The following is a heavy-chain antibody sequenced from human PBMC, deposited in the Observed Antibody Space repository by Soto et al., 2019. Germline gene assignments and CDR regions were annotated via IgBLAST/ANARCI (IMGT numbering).Heavy chain of an antibody. CDR3: ANQKIRFSVAGTLYGLGV. V-gene: IGHV3-48*02. D-gene: IGHD6-19*01. Sequence: GGSLRLSCEASGFAFSTYSMTWVRQAPGKGLEWISYISSTSGTIYYADSVKGRFTIFRDNAKNSLFLQMNGLRDDDTAVYYCANQKIRFSVAGTLYGLGVWGQGTTVTVSS. CDR2: ISSTSGTI. CDR1: GFAFSTYS. J-gene: IGHJ6*02.